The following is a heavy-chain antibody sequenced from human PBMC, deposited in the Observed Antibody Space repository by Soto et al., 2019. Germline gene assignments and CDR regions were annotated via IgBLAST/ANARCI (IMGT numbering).Heavy chain of an antibody. CDR1: GGTFSSYT. CDR2: IIPILGIA. D-gene: IGHD3-10*01. J-gene: IGHJ4*02. Sequence: GASVKVSCKASGGTFSSYTISWVRQAPGQGLEWMGRIIPILGIANYAQKFQGRVTITADKSTSTAYMELSSLRSEDTAVYYCARDFPASGGNDYWGQGTLVTVSS. CDR3: ARDFPASGGNDY. V-gene: IGHV1-69*04.